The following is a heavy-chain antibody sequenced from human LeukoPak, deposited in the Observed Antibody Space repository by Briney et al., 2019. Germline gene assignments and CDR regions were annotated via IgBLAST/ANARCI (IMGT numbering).Heavy chain of an antibody. Sequence: PGGSLRLSCAASGFTFSSYAMSWVRLAPGKGLEWVSGFGVSGDSTYYADSVKGRFTISRDNSRNTLYLQMNSLRAEDTAVYYCAKGDYFDYWGQGTLVTVSS. CDR1: GFTFSSYA. CDR3: AKGDYFDY. CDR2: FGVSGDST. J-gene: IGHJ4*02. V-gene: IGHV3-23*01.